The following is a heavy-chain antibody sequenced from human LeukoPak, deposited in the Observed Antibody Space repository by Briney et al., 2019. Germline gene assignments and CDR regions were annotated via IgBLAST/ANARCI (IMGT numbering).Heavy chain of an antibody. CDR1: GFNFRQAW. V-gene: IGHV3-21*01. CDR2: ISSSSSYI. J-gene: IGHJ4*02. D-gene: IGHD3-22*01. Sequence: GGSLRLSCAASGFNFRQAWMSWVRQAPGKGLEWVSSISSSSSYIYYADSVKGRFTISRDNAKNSLYLQMNSLRAEDTAVYYCASSYYYDSSGCLVWGQGTLVTVSS. CDR3: ASSYYYDSSGCLV.